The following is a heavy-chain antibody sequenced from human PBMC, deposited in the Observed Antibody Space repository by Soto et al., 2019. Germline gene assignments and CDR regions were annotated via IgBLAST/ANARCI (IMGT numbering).Heavy chain of an antibody. J-gene: IGHJ4*02. Sequence: QVQLQESGPGLVKPSETLSLNCTVSGGSISSYYWSWIRQPPGKGLEWIGYIHYSGSTNYDPSLKSRVTISIDASKHQFSLKLSSVTAADTAVYYCTSQSWTTIDFWGQGTPVTVSS. V-gene: IGHV4-59*01. D-gene: IGHD1-1*01. CDR1: GGSISSYY. CDR2: IHYSGST. CDR3: TSQSWTTIDF.